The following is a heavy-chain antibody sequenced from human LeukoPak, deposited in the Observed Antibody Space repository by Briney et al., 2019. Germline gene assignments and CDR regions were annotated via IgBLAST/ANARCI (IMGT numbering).Heavy chain of an antibody. CDR2: IDDDGTGT. D-gene: IGHD5-12*01. V-gene: IGHV3-74*01. J-gene: IGHJ5*02. Sequence: GGSLRLSCAASGFPFSGYWMRWVRQAPGKGLVWVSRIDDDGTGTTYADSVKGRFTISRDNAKNTLYLQMNSLRAEETAVYYCARSASGYDSWGQETLVTVSS. CDR3: ARSASGYDS. CDR1: GFPFSGYW.